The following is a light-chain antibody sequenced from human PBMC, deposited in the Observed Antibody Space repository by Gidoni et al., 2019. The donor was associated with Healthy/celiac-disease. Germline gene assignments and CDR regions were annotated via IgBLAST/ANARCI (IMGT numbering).Light chain of an antibody. CDR1: QSVSSY. J-gene: IGKJ4*01. V-gene: IGKV3-11*01. CDR2: DAS. Sequence: TVSCRASQSVSSYLAWYQQKPGQAPRPLIYDASNRATGIPARFSGSGSGTDFTLTISSLEPEDVAVYYCQQRSNWPRTFGGXTKVEIK. CDR3: QQRSNWPRT.